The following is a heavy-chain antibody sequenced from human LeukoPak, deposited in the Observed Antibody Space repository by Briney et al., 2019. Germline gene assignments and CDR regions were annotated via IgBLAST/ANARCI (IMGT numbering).Heavy chain of an antibody. CDR2: INTDGTVT. Sequence: GGSLRLSCTASGFTFSKYWMLWVRQAPGKGLESVSRINTDGTVTTYAESGKVRFTVARYNADNTMFLQMNSVRDEDTAVYYCATKQWLAPPPDSWGQGTPVTVSS. CDR3: ATKQWLAPPPDS. D-gene: IGHD6-19*01. V-gene: IGHV3-74*01. CDR1: GFTFSKYW. J-gene: IGHJ4*02.